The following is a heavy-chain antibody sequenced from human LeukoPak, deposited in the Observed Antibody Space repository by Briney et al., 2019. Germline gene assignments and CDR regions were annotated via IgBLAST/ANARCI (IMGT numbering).Heavy chain of an antibody. V-gene: IGHV3-7*01. CDR2: IKQDGSEK. CDR3: ARTIEMATISYFDY. D-gene: IGHD5-24*01. CDR1: GFTFSSYW. Sequence: PGGSLRLSCAASGFTFSSYWMSWVRQAPGKGLEWVANIKQDGSEKYYVDSVKGRFTIARDNAKNSVYLEMNSLRADDTAVYYCARTIEMATISYFDYWGQGTLVTVSS. J-gene: IGHJ4*02.